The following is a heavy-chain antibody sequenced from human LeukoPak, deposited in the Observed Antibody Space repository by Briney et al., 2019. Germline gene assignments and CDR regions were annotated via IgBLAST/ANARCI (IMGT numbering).Heavy chain of an antibody. Sequence: PGGSLRLPCAASGFTFGSYSMNWVRQAPGEGLEWISYISSGSRTIYYADSVEGRFSVSRDNAKNSLYLQMRSLRAEDTAVYYCARESITGHRDFDYWGQGTLVTVSS. CDR3: ARESITGHRDFDY. J-gene: IGHJ4*02. V-gene: IGHV3-48*01. CDR2: ISSGSRTI. D-gene: IGHD1-20*01. CDR1: GFTFGSYS.